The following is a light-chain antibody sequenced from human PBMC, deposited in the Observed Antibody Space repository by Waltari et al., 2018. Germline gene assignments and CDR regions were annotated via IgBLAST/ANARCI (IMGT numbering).Light chain of an antibody. CDR2: RND. V-gene: IGLV1-47*01. Sequence: QSVLTQPPSASGTPGQRVTISCSGRNSNIGSKVVNWYQQVPGTTPKLLIYRNDQRPSGVPDRFSGSKSGTSASLAISGLRSEDEADYYCAAWDDKLGGRWEFGGGTKLTVL. J-gene: IGLJ2*01. CDR1: NSNIGSKV. CDR3: AAWDDKLGGRWE.